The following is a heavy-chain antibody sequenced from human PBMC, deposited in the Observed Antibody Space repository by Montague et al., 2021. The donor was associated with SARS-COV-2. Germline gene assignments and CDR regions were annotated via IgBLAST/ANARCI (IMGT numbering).Heavy chain of an antibody. D-gene: IGHD3-22*01. CDR1: GGSINDHY. CDR3: ARRGYYDSAGYHWHLDL. Sequence: XTRSLTCTVSGGSINDHYRGWIRQSPGKGLEWIGYISSNGKTNYNPSLKSRVTLSADASRNEFSLKLDSVTAADTAVYFCARRGYYDSAGYHWHLDLWGRGMLVTVSS. V-gene: IGHV4-4*09. J-gene: IGHJ2*01. CDR2: ISSNGKT.